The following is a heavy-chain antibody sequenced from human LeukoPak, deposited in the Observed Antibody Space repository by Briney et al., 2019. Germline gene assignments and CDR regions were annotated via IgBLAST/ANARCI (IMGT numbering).Heavy chain of an antibody. CDR1: GFTFSSYW. CDR2: IKQDGSEK. D-gene: IGHD6-13*01. CDR3: ARAFSPYSSSWYYFDY. J-gene: IGHJ4*02. V-gene: IGHV3-7*01. Sequence: PGGSLRLSCAASGFTFSSYWMSWVRQAPGEGLEWVANIKQDGSEKYYVDSVKSRFTISRDNAKNSLYLQMNSLRAEDTAVYYCARAFSPYSSSWYYFDYWGQGTLVTVSS.